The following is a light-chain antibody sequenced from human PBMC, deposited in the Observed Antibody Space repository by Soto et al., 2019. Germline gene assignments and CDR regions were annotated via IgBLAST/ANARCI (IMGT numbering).Light chain of an antibody. Sequence: QSALTQSASVSGSPGQSIAISCNGTSSDIGTYDYVSWYQQHPGKAPKLMLFDVNHRPSGVSDRFFGSKSGNTASLTISGLQAEDEADYYCSLYTTSSSVIFGGGTKLTVL. J-gene: IGLJ2*01. CDR1: SSDIGTYDY. V-gene: IGLV2-14*03. CDR3: SLYTTSSSVI. CDR2: DVN.